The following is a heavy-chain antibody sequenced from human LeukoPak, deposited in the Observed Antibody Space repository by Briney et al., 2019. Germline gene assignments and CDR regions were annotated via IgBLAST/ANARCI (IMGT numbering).Heavy chain of an antibody. CDR3: ARPTPGYSSGWYDY. D-gene: IGHD6-19*01. Sequence: SETLSLTCTVSGGSVSSSNYYWDWIRQPPGKGLEWIGSISYSGRSYYNPSLKSRVTISVDTSKNQFSLKLSSVIAADTASYYCARPTPGYSSGWYDYWGQGTLVTVSP. V-gene: IGHV4-39*01. J-gene: IGHJ4*02. CDR2: ISYSGRS. CDR1: GGSVSSSNYY.